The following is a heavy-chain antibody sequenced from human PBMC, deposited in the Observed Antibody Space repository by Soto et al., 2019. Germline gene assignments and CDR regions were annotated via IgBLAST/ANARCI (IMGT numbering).Heavy chain of an antibody. CDR1: GGSITNRDTY. J-gene: IGHJ3*02. V-gene: IGHV4-39*01. CDR2: VYHSGRS. Sequence: QLQLQESGPGLVQPSETVSLTCTVSGGSITNRDTYWGWIRQPPGKGLEWIGTVYHSGRSYYNPSLKSRVTMSVDTSKNEFSVILNSVTAADTAVYYCARLIPYCCGDCYSVGAFDIWGQGTMVTVSS. D-gene: IGHD2-21*02. CDR3: ARLIPYCCGDCYSVGAFDI.